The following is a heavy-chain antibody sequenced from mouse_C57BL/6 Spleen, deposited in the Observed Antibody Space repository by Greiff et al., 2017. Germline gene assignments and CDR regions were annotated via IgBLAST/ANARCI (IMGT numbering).Heavy chain of an antibody. V-gene: IGHV2-2*01. Sequence: VQVVESGPGLVQPSQSLSITCTVSGFSLTSYGVHWVRQSPGKGLEWLGVIWSGGSTDYNAAFISRLSISKDNSKSQVFFKMNSLQADDTAIYYCARNGDYGSRYAMDYWGQGTSVTVSS. CDR3: ARNGDYGSRYAMDY. CDR1: GFSLTSYG. D-gene: IGHD1-1*01. J-gene: IGHJ4*01. CDR2: IWSGGST.